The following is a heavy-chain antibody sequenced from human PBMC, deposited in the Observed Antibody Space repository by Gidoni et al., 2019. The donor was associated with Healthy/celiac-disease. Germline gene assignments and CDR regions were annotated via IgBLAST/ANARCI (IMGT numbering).Heavy chain of an antibody. CDR3: ARGIAVAGLFSQSGNDY. J-gene: IGHJ4*02. D-gene: IGHD6-19*01. CDR1: GFTFSSYS. Sequence: EVQLVESGGGLVKPGGYLRLSCAASGFTFSSYSMNWVRQAPGKGLEWVSSISSSSSYIYYADSVKGRFTISRDNAKNSLYLQMNSLRAEDTAVYYCARGIAVAGLFSQSGNDYWGQGTLVTVSS. V-gene: IGHV3-21*01. CDR2: ISSSSSYI.